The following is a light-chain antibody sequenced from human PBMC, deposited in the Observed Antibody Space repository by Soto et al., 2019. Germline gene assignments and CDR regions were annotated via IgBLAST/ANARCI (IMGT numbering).Light chain of an antibody. CDR1: QSLSSNY. CDR2: GAS. V-gene: IGKV3-20*01. Sequence: EIVLTQSPGTLSLSPGERATLSCRASQSLSSNYLACYQQKPGQALRLLIYGASSRATGIPDRFSGSGSGTDFTLTISRLEPEDFAVYYCQQYGSSVRTFGQGTKLEIK. J-gene: IGKJ2*01. CDR3: QQYGSSVRT.